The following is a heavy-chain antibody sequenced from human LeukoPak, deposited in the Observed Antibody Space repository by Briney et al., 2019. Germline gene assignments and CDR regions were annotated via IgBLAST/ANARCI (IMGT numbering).Heavy chain of an antibody. D-gene: IGHD4-17*01. CDR2: IYYSGST. CDR1: GGSISSYY. CDR3: ARLDYAYYYGMDV. Sequence: SETLSLTRTVSGGSISSYYWSWIRQPPGKGLEWIGYIYYSGSTNYNPSLKSRVTISVDTSKNQFSLKLSSVTAADTAVYYCARLDYAYYYGMDVWGQGTTVTVSS. V-gene: IGHV4-59*08. J-gene: IGHJ6*02.